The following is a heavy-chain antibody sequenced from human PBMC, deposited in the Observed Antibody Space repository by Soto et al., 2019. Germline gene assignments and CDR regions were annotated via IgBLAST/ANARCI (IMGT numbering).Heavy chain of an antibody. J-gene: IGHJ4*02. Sequence: EVQLLESGGGLVQPGGSLRLSCAASGFTFSSYAMSWVRQAPGKGLEWVSAISGSGGRTYYADSVKGRFTISRDNSKNTLYLQMNSLRAEDTAVYYCAKYWSWYTRYFDYWGQGTLVTVSS. CDR2: ISGSGGRT. V-gene: IGHV3-23*01. CDR3: AKYWSWYTRYFDY. CDR1: GFTFSSYA. D-gene: IGHD2-2*02.